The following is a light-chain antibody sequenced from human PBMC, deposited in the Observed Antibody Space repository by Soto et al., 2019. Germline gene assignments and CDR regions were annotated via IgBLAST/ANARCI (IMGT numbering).Light chain of an antibody. Sequence: DIVMTQYPLSLSFTPREPASLSCRSSQSLLHSNGYNYLDWYLQKPGQSPQLLIYVGSTQASWVPDTFSGSGSGNDFTLRISRVEAEDVGCYNYMQAQPTPRTCGQWTKVEIK. V-gene: IGKV2-28*01. J-gene: IGKJ1*01. CDR3: MQAQPTPRT. CDR2: VGS. CDR1: QSLLHSNGYNY.